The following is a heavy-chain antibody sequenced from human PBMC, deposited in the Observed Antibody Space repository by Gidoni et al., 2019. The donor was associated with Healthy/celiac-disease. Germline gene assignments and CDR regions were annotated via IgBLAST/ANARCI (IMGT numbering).Heavy chain of an antibody. CDR1: GYTFTGYY. V-gene: IGHV1-2*04. J-gene: IGHJ6*02. CDR3: ARDRKSNYGGDYYYYGMDV. D-gene: IGHD4-4*01. Sequence: QVQLVQSGAEVKKPGASVKVSCKASGYTFTGYYMHWVRQAPGQGLEWMGWINPNSGGTNYAQKFQGWVTMTRDTSISTAYMELSRLRSDDTAVYYCARDRKSNYGGDYYYYGMDVWGQGTTVTVSS. CDR2: INPNSGGT.